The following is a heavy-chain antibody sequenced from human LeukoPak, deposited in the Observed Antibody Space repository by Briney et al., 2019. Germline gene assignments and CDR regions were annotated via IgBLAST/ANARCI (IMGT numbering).Heavy chain of an antibody. J-gene: IGHJ3*02. D-gene: IGHD6-19*01. CDR3: ARHPERAGTVRAFDI. Sequence: PSETLSLTCTVSGGSISSSSYYWGWIRQPPGTGLEWIGNIYYSGNTYYNPSLKNRVTIAVDTSKNQFSLKLSSVTAADTAVYYCARHPERAGTVRAFDIWGQGTMVTVSS. V-gene: IGHV4-39*01. CDR2: IYYSGNT. CDR1: GGSISSSSYY.